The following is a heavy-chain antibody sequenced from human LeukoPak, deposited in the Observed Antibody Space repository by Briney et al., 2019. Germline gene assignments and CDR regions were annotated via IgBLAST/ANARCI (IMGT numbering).Heavy chain of an antibody. CDR1: GGSLSNYY. CDR3: ASSGNYYFTLDY. V-gene: IGHV4-59*08. D-gene: IGHD3-10*01. J-gene: IGHJ4*02. Sequence: PSETLSLTCAVHGGSLSNYYWSWIRQPPGKGLEWIGYIHYSGITKYNPSVQSRVAISLDTSKNQFSLKLTSVTAADTAVYYCASSGNYYFTLDYWGQGTLVTVSS. CDR2: IHYSGIT.